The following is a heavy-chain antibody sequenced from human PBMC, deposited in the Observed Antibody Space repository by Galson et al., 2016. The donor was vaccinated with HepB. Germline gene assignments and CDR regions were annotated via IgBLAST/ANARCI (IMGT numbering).Heavy chain of an antibody. J-gene: IGHJ4*02. D-gene: IGHD3-10*01. CDR1: GVTFSNYS. CDR2: ISSSTSYI. V-gene: IGHV3-21*01. Sequence: SLRLSCAASGVTFSNYSMNWVRQAPGKGLEWVSSISSSTSYIYYADSVKGRFTISRDSAKNSLYLQMNSLRAEDTAVYYCVYYYGSGSYYKRDYWGQGTLVTVSS. CDR3: VYYYGSGSYYKRDY.